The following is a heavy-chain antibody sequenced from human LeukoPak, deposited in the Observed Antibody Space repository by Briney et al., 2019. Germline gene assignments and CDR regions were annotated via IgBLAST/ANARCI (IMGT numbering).Heavy chain of an antibody. CDR1: GSTFSSYS. D-gene: IGHD1-1*01. J-gene: IGHJ4*02. CDR2: ISSSSSYI. V-gene: IGHV3-21*01. Sequence: GGSLRLSCAASGSTFSSYSMNWVRQAPGKGLEWVSSISSSSSYIYYADSVKGRFTISRDNAKNSLYLQMNSLRAEDTAVYYCARDSLSTGNFDYWGQGTLVTVSS. CDR3: ARDSLSTGNFDY.